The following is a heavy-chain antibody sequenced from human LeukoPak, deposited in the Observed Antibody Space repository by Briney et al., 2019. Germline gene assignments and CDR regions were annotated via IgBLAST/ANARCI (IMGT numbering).Heavy chain of an antibody. CDR2: INHSGST. Sequence: SETLSLTCAVYGGSFSGYYWSWIRQPPGKGLEWIGEINHSGSTNYNPSLKSRVTISVDTSKNQFSLKLSSVTAADTAVYYCARVCRSPVKYDSSGYNDYWGQGTLVTLSS. V-gene: IGHV4-34*01. D-gene: IGHD3-22*01. CDR1: GGSFSGYY. CDR3: ARVCRSPVKYDSSGYNDY. J-gene: IGHJ4*02.